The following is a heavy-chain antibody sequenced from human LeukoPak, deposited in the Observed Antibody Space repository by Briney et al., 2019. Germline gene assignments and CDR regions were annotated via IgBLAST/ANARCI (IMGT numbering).Heavy chain of an antibody. CDR2: ISYDGSNK. V-gene: IGHV3-30*04. D-gene: IGHD3-10*01. CDR3: ARGGYGSGKEI. J-gene: IGHJ3*02. Sequence: PGGSLRLSCAASGFTFSSYAMHWVRQAPGKGLEWVAVISYDGSNKYYADSVKGRFTISRDNSKNTLYLQMNSLRAEDTAVYYCARGGYGSGKEIWGQGTMVTVSS. CDR1: GFTFSSYA.